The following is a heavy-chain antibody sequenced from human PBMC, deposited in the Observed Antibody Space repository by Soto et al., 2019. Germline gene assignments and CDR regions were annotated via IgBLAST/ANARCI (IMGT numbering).Heavy chain of an antibody. CDR2: ISHDGSNK. CDR1: GFTFSSYG. V-gene: IGHV3-30*18. CDR3: AKSFTPGYYYYYMDV. D-gene: IGHD3-10*01. J-gene: IGHJ6*03. Sequence: QVQLVESGGGVVQPGRSLRLSCAASGFTFSSYGMHWVRQAPGKGLEWVAVISHDGSNKYYADSVKGRFTISRDNSKNTLYLQMNSLRAEDTAVYYCAKSFTPGYYYYYMDVWGKGTTVTVSS.